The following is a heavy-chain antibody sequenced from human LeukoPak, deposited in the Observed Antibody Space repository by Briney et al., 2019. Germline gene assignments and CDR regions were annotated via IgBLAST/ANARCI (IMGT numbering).Heavy chain of an antibody. CDR2: ISAYNGNT. CDR3: ARDVGCSGGSCYPVYFDY. D-gene: IGHD2-15*01. V-gene: IGHV1-18*01. Sequence: ASVKVSCKASGYTFTSYGISWVRQDPGQGLEGMGWISAYNGNTDYAQKLQGRVTMTTDTSTSTAYMELRSLRSDDTAVYYCARDVGCSGGSCYPVYFDYWGQGTLVTVSS. CDR1: GYTFTSYG. J-gene: IGHJ4*02.